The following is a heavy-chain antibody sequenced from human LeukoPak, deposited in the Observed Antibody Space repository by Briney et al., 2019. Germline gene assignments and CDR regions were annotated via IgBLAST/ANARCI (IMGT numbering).Heavy chain of an antibody. Sequence: GGSLRLSCAASGLTFSRYWMSWVPQAPGKGLEWGASVKQDGSEKYYVDSVKGRFTISRDNAKNSLSLQMNSLRAEDTAVYYCARRNIAVAGDYHYNYMDVWGRGTTVTVSS. V-gene: IGHV3-7*01. D-gene: IGHD6-13*01. CDR1: GLTFSRYW. J-gene: IGHJ6*03. CDR3: ARRNIAVAGDYHYNYMDV. CDR2: VKQDGSEK.